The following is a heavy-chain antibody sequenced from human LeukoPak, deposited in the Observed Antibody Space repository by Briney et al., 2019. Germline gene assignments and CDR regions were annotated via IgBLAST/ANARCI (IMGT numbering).Heavy chain of an antibody. CDR3: ARDQKCSYGYDY. CDR2: ISGSGKTI. J-gene: IGHJ4*02. V-gene: IGHV3-48*03. Sequence: PGGSLRLSCAASGFTFSSYEMNWVRQAPGKGLEWVSYISGSGKTIHYADSVKGRFSISRDNAKNSLYLQMNSLRAEDTAVYYCARDQKCSYGYDYWGQGTLVTVSS. CDR1: GFTFSSYE. D-gene: IGHD5-18*01.